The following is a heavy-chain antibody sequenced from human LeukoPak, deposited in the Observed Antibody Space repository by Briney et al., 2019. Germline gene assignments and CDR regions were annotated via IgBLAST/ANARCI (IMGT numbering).Heavy chain of an antibody. D-gene: IGHD4-17*01. CDR3: VKDFWLDYGDW. J-gene: IGHJ4*02. CDR2: IYYDGNNK. Sequence: GGSLRLSCAASGFTFSSCPMHWVRQAPGKGLEWVAYIYYDGNNKYYADSVKGRFTISRDNSKNTLYLQMNSLTTEDTAVYYSVKDFWLDYGDWGGQGTLVTVSS. CDR1: GFTFSSCP. V-gene: IGHV3-30*02.